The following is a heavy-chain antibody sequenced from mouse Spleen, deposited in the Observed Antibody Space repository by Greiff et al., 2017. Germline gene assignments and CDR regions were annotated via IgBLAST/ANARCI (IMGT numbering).Heavy chain of an antibody. CDR1: GYSITSGYY. CDR2: ISYDGSN. Sequence: ESGPGLVKPSQSLSLTCSVTGYSITSGYYWNWIRQFPGNKLEWMGYISYDGSNNYNPSLKNRISITRDTSKNQFFLKLNSVTTEDTATYYCARRRRRDYYAMDYWGQGTSVTVSS. J-gene: IGHJ4*01. CDR3: ARRRRRDYYAMDY. V-gene: IGHV3-6*01.